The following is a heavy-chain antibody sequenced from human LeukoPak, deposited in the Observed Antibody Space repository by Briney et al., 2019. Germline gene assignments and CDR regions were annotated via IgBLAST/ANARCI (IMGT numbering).Heavy chain of an antibody. CDR1: GGSISSGGYS. CDR2: IYHSGST. D-gene: IGHD6-6*01. J-gene: IGHJ6*02. CDR3: ARSMGYGMDV. Sequence: RSDTLSLTCAVSGGSISSGGYSWSWIRQPPGKGLEWIGYIYHSGSTYYNPSLKSRVTISVDRSKNQFSLKLSSVTAADTAVYYCARSMGYGMDVWGQGTTVTVFS. V-gene: IGHV4-30-2*01.